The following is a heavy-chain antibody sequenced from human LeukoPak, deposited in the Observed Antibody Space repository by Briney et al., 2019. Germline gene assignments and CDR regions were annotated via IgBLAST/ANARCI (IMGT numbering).Heavy chain of an antibody. J-gene: IGHJ4*02. Sequence: SVKVSCKASGGTFSSYAISRVRQAPGQGLEWMGGIIPIFGTANYAQKFQGRVTITADESTSTAYMELSSLRSEDTAVYYCARDSNPDSSGYYYALGYWGQGALVTVSS. CDR3: ARDSNPDSSGYYYALGY. D-gene: IGHD3-22*01. CDR2: IIPIFGTA. V-gene: IGHV1-69*01. CDR1: GGTFSSYA.